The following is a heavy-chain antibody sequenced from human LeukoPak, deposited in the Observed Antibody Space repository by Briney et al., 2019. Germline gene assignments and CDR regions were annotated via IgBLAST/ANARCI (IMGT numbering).Heavy chain of an antibody. J-gene: IGHJ3*02. V-gene: IGHV3-23*01. CDR2: ISGSDGST. D-gene: IGHD3-22*01. CDR1: GFTFSSYA. CDR3: ASYYHTRGWTFDI. Sequence: PGGSLRLSCAASGFTFSSYAMSWVRQAPGKGLEWVSGISGSDGSTYYADSVKGRFTISRDSSKNTLYLQMNSLRAEDTAVYYCASYYHTRGWTFDIWGQGTMVTVSS.